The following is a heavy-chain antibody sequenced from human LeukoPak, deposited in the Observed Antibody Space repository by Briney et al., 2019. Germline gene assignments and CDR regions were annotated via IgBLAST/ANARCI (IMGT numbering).Heavy chain of an antibody. CDR1: GFTFSIYS. Sequence: PGGSLRLSCAASGFTFSIYSMHWVRQAPGEGLEWGSSISSSSSYIYYADSVKGRFTISRDNAKNSLYLQMNSLRAEDTAVYYCARDVPGGYDSSGSSVLWGQGTLVTVSS. CDR2: ISSSSSYI. V-gene: IGHV3-21*01. CDR3: ARDVPGGYDSSGSSVL. D-gene: IGHD3-22*01. J-gene: IGHJ4*02.